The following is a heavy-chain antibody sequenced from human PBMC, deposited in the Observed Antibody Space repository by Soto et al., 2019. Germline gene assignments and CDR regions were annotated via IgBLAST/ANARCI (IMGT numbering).Heavy chain of an antibody. CDR1: GFSFRSYA. CDR3: AREVEYTSAFGISSSFDY. J-gene: IGHJ4*02. CDR2: ISAGGDGT. V-gene: IGHV3-23*01. D-gene: IGHD6-19*01. Sequence: EVQLLESGGDLVQPGGSLRLSCAASGFSFRSYAMGWVRQAPGKGLNWVSSISAGGDGTYYADSVKGRFTISRDNSKNTLYLQMNSLRSEDTAVYYCAREVEYTSAFGISSSFDYWGQGTLVTVSS.